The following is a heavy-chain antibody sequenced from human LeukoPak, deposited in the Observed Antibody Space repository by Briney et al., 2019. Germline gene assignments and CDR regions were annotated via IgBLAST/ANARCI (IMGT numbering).Heavy chain of an antibody. CDR3: ARGALYDFWSGYSDAFDI. J-gene: IGHJ3*02. CDR2: MNPNSGNT. Sequence: ASVKVSCKASGYTFTSYDINWVRQATGQGLEWMGWMNPNSGNTGYAQKFQGRVTMTRNTSISTAYMELSSLRSEDTAVYYCARGALYDFWSGYSDAFDIWGQGTMVTVSS. D-gene: IGHD3-3*01. V-gene: IGHV1-8*01. CDR1: GYTFTSYD.